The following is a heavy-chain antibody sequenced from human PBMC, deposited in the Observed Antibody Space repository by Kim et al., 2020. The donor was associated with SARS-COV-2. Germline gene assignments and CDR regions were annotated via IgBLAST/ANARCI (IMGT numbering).Heavy chain of an antibody. CDR3: ARYSPTNYDILTGYPLPYSVVY. CDR1: GYSFTSYW. CDR2: IDHSDSYT. J-gene: IGHJ4*02. D-gene: IGHD3-9*01. V-gene: IGHV5-10-1*01. Sequence: GESLKISCKGSGYSFTSYWISWVRQMPGKGLEWMGRIDHSDSYTNYSPSFQGHVTISADKSISTAYLQWSSLKASDTAMYYCARYSPTNYDILTGYPLPYSVVYWGQGTLVTVSS.